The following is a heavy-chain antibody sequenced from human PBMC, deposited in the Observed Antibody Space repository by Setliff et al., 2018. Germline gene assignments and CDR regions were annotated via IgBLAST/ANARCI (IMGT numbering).Heavy chain of an antibody. CDR3: ARDGSNYYDSSGYYVLGFMDV. D-gene: IGHD3-22*01. V-gene: IGHV1-8*01. CDR2: MNPNSGNT. CDR1: GYTFTSYD. J-gene: IGHJ6*02. Sequence: ASGKVSCKASGYTFTSYDINWVRQATGQGLEWMGWMNPNSGNTGYAQKFQGRVTMTRNTSISTAYMELSSLRSEDTAVYYCARDGSNYYDSSGYYVLGFMDVWGQGTTVTVSS.